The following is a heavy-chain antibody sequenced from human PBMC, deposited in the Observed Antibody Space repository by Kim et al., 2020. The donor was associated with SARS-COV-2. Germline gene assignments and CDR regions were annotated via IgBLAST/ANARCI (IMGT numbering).Heavy chain of an antibody. J-gene: IGHJ4*02. Sequence: ASVKVSCKASGFPFTNYFMHWVRQAPGQGLEWMGTINPSGAFTLFTQKYQGRVIITKDTSTSTVYMEVSSLRSEDTAVYFCAREAVLIAAPQKNFDYWGQGTLVTVSS. D-gene: IGHD6-25*01. CDR2: INPSGAFT. CDR3: AREAVLIAAPQKNFDY. V-gene: IGHV1-46*01. CDR1: GFPFTNYF.